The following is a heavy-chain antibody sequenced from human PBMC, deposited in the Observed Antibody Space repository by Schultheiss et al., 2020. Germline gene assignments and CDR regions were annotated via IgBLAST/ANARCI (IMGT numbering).Heavy chain of an antibody. J-gene: IGHJ4*02. CDR1: GFTFSSYG. CDR3: ASLRGYYYDSGY. D-gene: IGHD3-22*01. V-gene: IGHV3-30*03. Sequence: GGSLRLSCAASGFTFSSYGMHWVRQAPGKGLEWVAVISYDGSNKYYADSVKGRFTISRDNAKNSLYLQMNSLRAEDTAVYYCASLRGYYYDSGYWGQGTLVTVSS. CDR2: ISYDGSNK.